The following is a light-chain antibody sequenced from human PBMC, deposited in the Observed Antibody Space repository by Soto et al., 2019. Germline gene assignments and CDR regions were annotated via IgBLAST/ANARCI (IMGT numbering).Light chain of an antibody. CDR3: QQYNSYWK. V-gene: IGKV1-5*01. J-gene: IGKJ1*01. Sequence: DIQITPSPSTLSASVGDRVTIACRASQSISSWLAWYQQKPVKAPKLLIYDASSLESGVPSRFSGSGSGTEFTLTISSLQPDDFETYYCQQYNSYWKLGQGTKVDIK. CDR2: DAS. CDR1: QSISSW.